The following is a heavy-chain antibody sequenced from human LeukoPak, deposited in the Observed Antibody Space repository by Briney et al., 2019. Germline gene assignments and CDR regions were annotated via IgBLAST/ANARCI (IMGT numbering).Heavy chain of an antibody. J-gene: IGHJ3*02. CDR2: IYTSGST. CDR3: AGRRATGAFDI. D-gene: IGHD3-9*01. V-gene: IGHV4-61*02. CDR1: GGSISSGSYY. Sequence: PSQTLSLTCTVSGGSISSGSYYWSWIRQPAGKGLEWIGRIYTSGSTNYNPSLKSRVTISVDTSKDQFSLKLGSVIAADTAVYYCAGRRATGAFDIWGQGTMVTVSS.